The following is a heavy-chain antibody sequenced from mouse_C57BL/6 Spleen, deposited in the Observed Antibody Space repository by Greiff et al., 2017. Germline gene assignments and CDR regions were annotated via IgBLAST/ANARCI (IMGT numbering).Heavy chain of an antibody. CDR1: GYTFTSYW. V-gene: IGHV1-74*01. CDR2: IWPSDSET. Sequence: QVQLQQPGAELVKPGASVTVSCKASGYTFTSYWVHWVKQRPGQGLEWLGRIWPSDSETNYNQKFKGKATLTVNKSSSTAYMQLSSLTSEDSAVYYCAIFYYGSSYVGAMDYWGQGTSVTVSS. CDR3: AIFYYGSSYVGAMDY. J-gene: IGHJ4*01. D-gene: IGHD1-1*01.